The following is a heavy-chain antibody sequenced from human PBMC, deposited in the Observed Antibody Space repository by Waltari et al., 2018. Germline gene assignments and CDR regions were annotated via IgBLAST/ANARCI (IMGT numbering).Heavy chain of an antibody. CDR2: INPNSGGT. CDR3: ARDRWWYYDSSGYYSPNAFDI. V-gene: IGHV1-2*02. J-gene: IGHJ3*02. CDR1: GYTFTGYY. Sequence: QVQLVQSGAEVKKPGASVKVSCKASGYTFTGYYMHWVRQPPGQGLEWMGWINPNSGGTNYAQKLQGRVTMTRDTSISTAYMELSRLRSDDTAVYYCARDRWWYYDSSGYYSPNAFDIWGQGTMVTVSS. D-gene: IGHD3-22*01.